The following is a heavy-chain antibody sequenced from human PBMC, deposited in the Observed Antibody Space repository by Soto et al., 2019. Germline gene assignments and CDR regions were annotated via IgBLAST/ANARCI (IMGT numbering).Heavy chain of an antibody. Sequence: QVQLVQSGAEVKKPGSSVKVSCKASGGTFSSYAISWVRQAPGQGLEWMGWISAYNGNTNYAQKLQGRVTMTTDTSTSTAYMELRSLRSDDTAVYYCARGGCSSTSCYTLYGMDVWGQGTTVTVSS. V-gene: IGHV1-18*01. CDR2: ISAYNGNT. J-gene: IGHJ6*02. D-gene: IGHD2-2*02. CDR3: ARGGCSSTSCYTLYGMDV. CDR1: GGTFSSYA.